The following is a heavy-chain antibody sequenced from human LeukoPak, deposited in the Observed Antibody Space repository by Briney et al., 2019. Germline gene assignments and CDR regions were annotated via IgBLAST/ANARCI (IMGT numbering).Heavy chain of an antibody. Sequence: GQSLRLSWAASGFTFSSYAMSWVRQAPGKGLEWVSAISGSGGSTYYADSVKGRFTISRDNSKNTLYLQMNSLRAEDTAVYYCAPQPVVLYYFDYWGQGTLVTVSS. CDR3: APQPVVLYYFDY. CDR1: GFTFSSYA. D-gene: IGHD4-23*01. V-gene: IGHV3-23*01. J-gene: IGHJ4*02. CDR2: ISGSGGST.